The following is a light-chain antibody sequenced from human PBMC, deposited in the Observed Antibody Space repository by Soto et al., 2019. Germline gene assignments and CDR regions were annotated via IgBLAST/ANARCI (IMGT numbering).Light chain of an antibody. V-gene: IGKV3-11*01. J-gene: IGKJ5*01. Sequence: EIVMTQSPATLSLPPWERATLSCRASQSVSIYLAWYQQKPGQAPRLLIYDASNRATGIPARFSGSGSGTDFTLTISSLEPEDFAVYYCQQRSNWPPKITFGQGTRLEIK. CDR3: QQRSNWPPKIT. CDR1: QSVSIY. CDR2: DAS.